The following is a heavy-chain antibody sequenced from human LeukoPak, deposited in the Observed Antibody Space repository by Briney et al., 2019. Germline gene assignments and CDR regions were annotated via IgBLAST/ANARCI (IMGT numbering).Heavy chain of an antibody. D-gene: IGHD3-10*01. CDR3: AKSLRGRETSSFDY. Sequence: GSLRLSFAVSGFTFSGYAMSWVRQAPGKGLEWVSVISGSGGSTYHADSVKGRFTISRDNSKNTLYLQMNSLRAEDTAVYYCAKSLRGRETSSFDYWGQGTLVTVSS. CDR1: GFTFSGYA. V-gene: IGHV3-23*01. J-gene: IGHJ4*02. CDR2: ISGSGGST.